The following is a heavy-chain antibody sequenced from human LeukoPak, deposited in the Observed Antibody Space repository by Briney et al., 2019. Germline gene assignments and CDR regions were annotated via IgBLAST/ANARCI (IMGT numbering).Heavy chain of an antibody. V-gene: IGHV3-53*05. D-gene: IGHD7-27*01. Sequence: GGSLRLSCAASGFTVSSNYMSWVRQAPGKGLEWVSLIYSGGSTYYADSVKGRFTISRDNSKNTLYLQMNSLRPEDTAVYYCAKEFSATPRAAAQTGDAFDVWGQGTMVTVSS. CDR3: AKEFSATPRAAAQTGDAFDV. J-gene: IGHJ3*01. CDR1: GFTVSSNY. CDR2: IYSGGST.